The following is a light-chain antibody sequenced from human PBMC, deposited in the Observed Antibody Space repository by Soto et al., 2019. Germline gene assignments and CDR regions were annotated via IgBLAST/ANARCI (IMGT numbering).Light chain of an antibody. J-gene: IGKJ4*01. V-gene: IGKV4-1*01. CDR2: WAS. CDR1: VVLLSTSKKKGC. CDR3: QQYYASPLT. Sequence: IVLTLSLDSRDRHHHLPGTSKDKWLVVLLSTSKKKGCVAWYQRRPGQPPKLLISWASTRESGVPDRFSGSGSGTDFTLSISSLQSEDVAVYYCQQYYASPLTFGGGTKVDIK.